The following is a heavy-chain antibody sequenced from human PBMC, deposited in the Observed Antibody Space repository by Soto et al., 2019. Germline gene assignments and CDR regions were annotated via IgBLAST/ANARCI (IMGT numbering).Heavy chain of an antibody. CDR1: GYSISSGYY. CDR2: IYHSGST. D-gene: IGHD6-13*01. CDR3: ARDAAAAVAFDY. Sequence: SETLSLTCTVSGYSISSGYYWGWIRQPPGKGLEWIGSIYHSGSTYYNPSLKSRVTISVDTSKNQFSLKLSSVTAADTAVYYCARDAAAAVAFDYWGQGTLVTVSS. V-gene: IGHV4-38-2*02. J-gene: IGHJ4*02.